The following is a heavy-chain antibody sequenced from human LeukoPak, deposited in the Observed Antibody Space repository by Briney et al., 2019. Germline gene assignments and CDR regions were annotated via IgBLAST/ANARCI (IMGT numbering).Heavy chain of an antibody. V-gene: IGHV4-39*02. J-gene: IGHJ4*02. CDR1: GGSISSSSYY. Sequence: SETLSLTCTVSGGSISSSSYYWGWIRQPPGTGLEWMGSIYYSGSTYYNPSLKSRVTISVDTSKNQFSLKLSSVTAADTAVYYCAREHLYYYDSSGFDYWGQGTLVTVSS. CDR2: IYYSGST. D-gene: IGHD3-22*01. CDR3: AREHLYYYDSSGFDY.